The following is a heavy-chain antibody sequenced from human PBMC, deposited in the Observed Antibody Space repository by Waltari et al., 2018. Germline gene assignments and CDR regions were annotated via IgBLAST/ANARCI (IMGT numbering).Heavy chain of an antibody. CDR3: ARDSRGIWNDLEY. V-gene: IGHV3-33*01. CDR1: GFIFRNYA. CDR2: IWHDGSNK. J-gene: IGHJ4*02. D-gene: IGHD1-1*01. Sequence: QVHLVESGGGVVQPGRSLRLSCTASGFIFRNYALHWFRTAPDKGLEWVGIIWHDGSNKLYGDSVKGRFTISRDNSRDTMYLQMNSLRDEDTAMYYCARDSRGIWNDLEYWGQGSLVTVSS.